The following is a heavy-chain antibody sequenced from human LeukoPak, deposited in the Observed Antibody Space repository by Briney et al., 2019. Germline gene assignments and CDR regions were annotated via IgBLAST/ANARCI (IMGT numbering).Heavy chain of an antibody. V-gene: IGHV3-74*01. Sequence: PGGSLRLSCAASGFTFSTYWMHWVRHAPGKGLVWVSRVNSDGSSASYADSVKGRFTISRDNAKNTLYLQMNSLRAEDTAVYYCVRGDFTGSGSYYWYFDLWGRGTLVTVSS. CDR1: GFTFSTYW. J-gene: IGHJ2*01. CDR3: VRGDFTGSGSYYWYFDL. CDR2: VNSDGSSA. D-gene: IGHD1-26*01.